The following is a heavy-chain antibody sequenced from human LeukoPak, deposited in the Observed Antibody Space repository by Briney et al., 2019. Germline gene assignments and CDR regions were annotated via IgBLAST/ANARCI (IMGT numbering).Heavy chain of an antibody. Sequence: KPSQTLSLTCTVSGGSISSGDYYWSWIRQPPGKGLEWIGSIYYSGSTYYNPSLKSRVTISVDTSKNQFSLKLSSVTAADTAVYYCARHVAIFGVVISWFDPWGQGTLVTVSS. D-gene: IGHD3-3*01. CDR2: IYYSGST. J-gene: IGHJ5*02. V-gene: IGHV4-30-2*03. CDR1: GGSISSGDYY. CDR3: ARHVAIFGVVISWFDP.